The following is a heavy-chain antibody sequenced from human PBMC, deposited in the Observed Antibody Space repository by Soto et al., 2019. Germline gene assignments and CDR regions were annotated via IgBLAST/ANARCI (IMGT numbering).Heavy chain of an antibody. Sequence: QVQLQESGPGLVKPSQTLSLTCTVSGGSISSGGYYWTWIRQYPGKGLEWIGHIYSSGTTYYNPSPKSRLTIAVDTSKTQFSLKLSSVTAADTAVYFCARVDYLRQQLNFDYWGQGTLVTVSS. V-gene: IGHV4-31*03. J-gene: IGHJ4*02. D-gene: IGHD3-16*01. CDR3: ARVDYLRQQLNFDY. CDR1: GGSISSGGYY. CDR2: IYSSGTT.